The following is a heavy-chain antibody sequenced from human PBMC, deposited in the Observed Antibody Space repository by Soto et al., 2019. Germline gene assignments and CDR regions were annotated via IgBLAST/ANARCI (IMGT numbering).Heavy chain of an antibody. Sequence: QVQLVQSGAEVKEPGASVTVSCRASGDRFTDYYMHWVRQAPGQGLEWMGLINPNSGVTKYAQKFQGWVTMTRDTSIRTVYMQLSRLRFDDTAIYYCARESGGATATLDYYYFYMDVWGTGTTVTVSS. CDR3: ARESGGATATLDYYYFYMDV. D-gene: IGHD5-12*01. J-gene: IGHJ6*03. V-gene: IGHV1-2*04. CDR2: INPNSGVT. CDR1: GDRFTDYY.